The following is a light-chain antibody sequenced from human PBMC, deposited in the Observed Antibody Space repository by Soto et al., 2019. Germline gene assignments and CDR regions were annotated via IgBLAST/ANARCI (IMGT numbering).Light chain of an antibody. CDR1: QSIANTY. CDR3: QQYYTAPAYP. V-gene: IGKV3-20*01. CDR2: GAS. J-gene: IGKJ2*01. Sequence: EIVLTQSPGTLSLSPGERATLSCRASQSIANTYLAWYQPKPGQAPRLLIYGASSRATGIPDRFSGSGSGTDFTLTISRLEPEDFAVYYCQQYYTAPAYPVGQGTKLEI.